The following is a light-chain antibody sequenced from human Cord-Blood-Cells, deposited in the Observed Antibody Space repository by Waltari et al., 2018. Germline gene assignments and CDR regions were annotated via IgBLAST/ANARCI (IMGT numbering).Light chain of an antibody. CDR1: SSDVGGYNY. Sequence: QSALTQPRSVSGSLGQSVTISCTGTSSDVGGYNYVSWYQQHPGKAPKLMIYDVSKRPSGAPDRFSGSKSGNTASLTISGLQAEDEADYYCCSYAGSYTFVVFGGGTKLTVL. J-gene: IGLJ2*01. CDR2: DVS. V-gene: IGLV2-11*01. CDR3: CSYAGSYTFVV.